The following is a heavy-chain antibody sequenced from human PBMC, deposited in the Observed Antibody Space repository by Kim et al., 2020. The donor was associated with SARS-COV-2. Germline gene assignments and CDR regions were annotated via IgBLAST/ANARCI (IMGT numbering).Heavy chain of an antibody. CDR2: IKSKTDGGTT. D-gene: IGHD3-16*01. J-gene: IGHJ4*02. CDR3: TTDSSPILDLGESPYYFDY. Sequence: GGSLRLSCAASGFTFSNAWMSWVRQAPGKGLEWVGRIKSKTDGGTTDYAAPVKGRFTISRDDSKNTLYPQMNSLKTEDTAVYYCTTDSSPILDLGESPYYFDYWGQGTLVTVSS. V-gene: IGHV3-15*01. CDR1: GFTFSNAW.